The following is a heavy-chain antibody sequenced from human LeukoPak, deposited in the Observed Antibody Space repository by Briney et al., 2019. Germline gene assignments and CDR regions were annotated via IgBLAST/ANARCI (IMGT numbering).Heavy chain of an antibody. CDR1: GFTFSRYA. CDR3: ARDRTMVHFDY. V-gene: IGHV3-30*04. D-gene: IGHD3-10*01. Sequence: GGSLRLSCAASGFTFSRYAMLWVRQAPGKGLEWVAVISYDGSNKYYADSVKGRFTISRDNSKNTLYLQMNSLRAEDTAVYYCARDRTMVHFDYWGQGTLVTVSS. J-gene: IGHJ4*02. CDR2: ISYDGSNK.